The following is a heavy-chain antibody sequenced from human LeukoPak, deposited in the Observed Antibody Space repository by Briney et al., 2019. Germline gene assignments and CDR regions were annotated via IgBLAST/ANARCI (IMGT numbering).Heavy chain of an antibody. Sequence: SETLSLTCTVSGGSISSGDYYWSWIRQPPGKGLEWIGYIYYSGSTYYNPSLKSRVTISVDTSKNQFSLKLSSVTAADTAVYYCARVPYCGGSCYFDYWGQGTLVTVSS. CDR1: GGSISSGDYY. CDR3: ARVPYCGGSCYFDY. J-gene: IGHJ4*02. CDR2: IYYSGST. V-gene: IGHV4-30-4*01. D-gene: IGHD2-21*01.